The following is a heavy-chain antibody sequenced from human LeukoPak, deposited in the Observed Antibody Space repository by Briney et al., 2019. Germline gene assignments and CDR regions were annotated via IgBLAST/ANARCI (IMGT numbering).Heavy chain of an antibody. CDR2: IIPIFGTA. D-gene: IGHD4-23*01. CDR3: ARGWLAETTVVTPYNY. CDR1: GGSFSSYA. J-gene: IGHJ4*02. V-gene: IGHV1-69*01. Sequence: SVTVSCTASGGSFSSYAINWVRQAPGQGLEWMGGIIPIFGTANYAQKFQDRVTITAVESMSTVYMELSSLRSEDTAVYYCARGWLAETTVVTPYNYWGQGTLVTVSS.